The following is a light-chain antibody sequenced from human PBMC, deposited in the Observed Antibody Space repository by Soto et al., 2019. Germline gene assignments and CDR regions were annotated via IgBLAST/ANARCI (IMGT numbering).Light chain of an antibody. CDR2: KAS. J-gene: IGKJ2*01. CDR3: QQYHSFPNT. Sequence: DIQMTQSPSALSASVGDRVTITCRASQSIDTWLAWYQQKAGKAPKLLIYKASTLETGVPSRFSGSGSGTDVTLAITSLQPDDFATYFFQQYHSFPNTFGQGTKLETK. V-gene: IGKV1-5*03. CDR1: QSIDTW.